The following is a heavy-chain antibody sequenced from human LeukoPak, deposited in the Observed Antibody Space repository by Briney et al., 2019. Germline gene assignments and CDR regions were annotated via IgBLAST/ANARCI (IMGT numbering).Heavy chain of an antibody. J-gene: IGHJ4*02. CDR3: ARDLGGVVPTAMYTDY. D-gene: IGHD2-2*01. CDR2: ISVYNGNT. V-gene: IGHV1-18*01. Sequence: ASVKVSCKASGYTFTSYGVSWVRQAPGQGLEWMGWISVYNGNTNYAQKLQGRVTMTTDTSTSTAYMELRSLRSDDTAVYYCARDLGGVVPTAMYTDYWGQGTLVTVSS. CDR1: GYTFTSYG.